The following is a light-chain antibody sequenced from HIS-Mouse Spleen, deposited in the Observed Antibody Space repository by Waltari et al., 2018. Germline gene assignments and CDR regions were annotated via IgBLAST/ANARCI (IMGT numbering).Light chain of an antibody. CDR1: QSISSW. V-gene: IGKV1-5*03. Sequence: DIQMTQSPSILSASTGDRVTITCRTSQSISSWLAWYQQKPGKAPKLLIYTASSLESGVPSRFSGSGSGTEFTLTISSLQPDDFATYYCQQYNSYPFTFGPGTKVDIK. CDR2: TAS. CDR3: QQYNSYPFT. J-gene: IGKJ3*01.